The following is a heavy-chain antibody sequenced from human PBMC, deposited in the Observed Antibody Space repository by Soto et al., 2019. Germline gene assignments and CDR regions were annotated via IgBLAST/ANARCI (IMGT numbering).Heavy chain of an antibody. Sequence: SETLSLTCTVSGGSISRSSYYWGWIRQPPGKGLEWIGSIYYSGSTYYRPSLKSRVTISVDTSKNQFSLKLSSVTAADTAVYYCARQVPAAIRLGWFDPWGRGTLVTVSS. V-gene: IGHV4-39*01. CDR3: ARQVPAAIRLGWFDP. J-gene: IGHJ5*02. D-gene: IGHD2-2*02. CDR1: GGSISRSSYY. CDR2: IYYSGST.